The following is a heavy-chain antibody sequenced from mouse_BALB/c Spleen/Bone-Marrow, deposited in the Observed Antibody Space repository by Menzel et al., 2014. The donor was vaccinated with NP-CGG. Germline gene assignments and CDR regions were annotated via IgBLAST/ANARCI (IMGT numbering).Heavy chain of an antibody. CDR2: LDPSDSYT. CDR3: TRGANPYYYTMDY. Sequence: VKLMESGAELVKPGASVKMSCKASGYTFTSYWMHWVKQRPGQGLEWIGVLDPSDSYTTYNQKFKGKATLTVDTSSNTAYMQLGSLTSEDSAVYYCTRGANPYYYTMDYWGQGTSVTVSS. V-gene: IGHV1S127*01. J-gene: IGHJ4*01. D-gene: IGHD4-1*01. CDR1: GYTFTSYW.